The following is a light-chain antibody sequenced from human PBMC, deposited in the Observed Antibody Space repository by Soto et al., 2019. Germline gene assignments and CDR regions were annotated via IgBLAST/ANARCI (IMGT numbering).Light chain of an antibody. J-gene: IGKJ5*01. CDR2: AAS. Sequence: EIVMTQSPATLSVSPGERATLSSRASQSVSSNLAWYQQKPGQAPRLLIYAASSRATGIPDRFSGSGSGTDFTLTISRLEPEDLAVFYCQQYAESPITFGQGTRLEIK. CDR3: QQYAESPIT. V-gene: IGKV3-20*01. CDR1: QSVSSN.